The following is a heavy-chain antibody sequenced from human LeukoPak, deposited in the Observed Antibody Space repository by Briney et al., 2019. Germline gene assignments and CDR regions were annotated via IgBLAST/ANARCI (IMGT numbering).Heavy chain of an antibody. CDR2: INHSGST. Sequence: SETLSLTCAVYGGSFSGYYWSWIRQPPGKGLEWIGEINHSGSTNYNPSLTSRVTISVDTSKNQFSLKLSSVTAADTAVYYWARGPPTRPRIGGGWTRYTKAHAFDIWGQGTMVTVSS. CDR3: ARGPPTRPRIGGGWTRYTKAHAFDI. J-gene: IGHJ3*02. V-gene: IGHV4-34*01. D-gene: IGHD2-15*01. CDR1: GGSFSGYY.